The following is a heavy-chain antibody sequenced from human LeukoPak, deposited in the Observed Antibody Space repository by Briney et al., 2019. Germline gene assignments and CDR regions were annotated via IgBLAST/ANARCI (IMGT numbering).Heavy chain of an antibody. V-gene: IGHV1-18*01. CDR2: ISAYNGNT. CDR3: ARQSSSGHLNEYYFDY. J-gene: IGHJ4*02. D-gene: IGHD3-22*01. CDR1: GYTFTTYG. Sequence: ASVKVSCKASGYTFTTYGISWVRQAPGQGLEWMGWISAYNGNTKYAQRLQGRVTMSTDTSTSTTYMEVGSLRSDDTAVYYCARQSSSGHLNEYYFDYWGQGTLVTVSS.